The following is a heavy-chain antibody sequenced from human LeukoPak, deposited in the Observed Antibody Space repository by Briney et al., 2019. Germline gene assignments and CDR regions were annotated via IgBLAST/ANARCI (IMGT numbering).Heavy chain of an antibody. CDR3: AKEGSSSWYEVRYYYYYMDV. Sequence: GGSLRLSCAASGFTFSSYGMHWVRQAPGKGLEWVAVISYDGSNKYYADSVKGRFTISRDNSKNTLYLQMNSLRAEDTAVYYCAKEGSSSWYEVRYYYYYMDVWGKGTTVTVSS. CDR1: GFTFSSYG. V-gene: IGHV3-30*18. J-gene: IGHJ6*03. CDR2: ISYDGSNK. D-gene: IGHD6-13*01.